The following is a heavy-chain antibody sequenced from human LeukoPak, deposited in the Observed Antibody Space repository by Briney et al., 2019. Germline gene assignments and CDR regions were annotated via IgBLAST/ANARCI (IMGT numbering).Heavy chain of an antibody. V-gene: IGHV3-23*01. CDR1: GFTFSSYA. CDR2: ISGSGGTA. J-gene: IGHJ4*02. CDR3: ARLSGSFLDY. Sequence: GGSLRLSCAASGFTFSSYAMSWVRQAPGKGLEWVSAISGSGGTAYYADSVKGRFTISRDNSKNTLYLQMNSLRAEDTAVYYCARLSGSFLDYWGQGTLVTVSS. D-gene: IGHD1-26*01.